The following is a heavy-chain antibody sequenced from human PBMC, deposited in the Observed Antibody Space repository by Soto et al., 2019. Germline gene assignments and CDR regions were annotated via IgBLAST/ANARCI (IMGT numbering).Heavy chain of an antibody. D-gene: IGHD3-22*01. J-gene: IGHJ4*02. CDR1: GGTFISDA. V-gene: IGHV1-69*06. CDR3: ARCHSDSSGPGYLDS. CDR2: VIPMFPKA. Sequence: QVRLVQSEAEVKKAGSSVKVSCKASGGTFISDAVTWVRQAPGQGLEWMGGVIPMFPKANYAQKFQGRATISEDKDTSTVYMELPSLKSEDTAVYYCARCHSDSSGPGYLDSWGQGTLVTVTS.